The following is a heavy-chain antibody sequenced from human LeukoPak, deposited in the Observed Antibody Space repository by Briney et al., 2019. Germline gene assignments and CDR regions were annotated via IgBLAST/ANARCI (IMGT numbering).Heavy chain of an antibody. CDR3: ARDLGERDDAFDI. V-gene: IGHV3-30-3*01. J-gene: IGHJ3*02. CDR1: GFTFSSYA. Sequence: GGSLRLSCAASGFTFSSYAMHWVRQALGKGLEWVAVISYDGSNKYYADSVKGRFTISRDNSKNTLYLQMNSLRAEDTAVYYCARDLGERDDAFDIWGQGTMVTVSS. D-gene: IGHD3-16*01. CDR2: ISYDGSNK.